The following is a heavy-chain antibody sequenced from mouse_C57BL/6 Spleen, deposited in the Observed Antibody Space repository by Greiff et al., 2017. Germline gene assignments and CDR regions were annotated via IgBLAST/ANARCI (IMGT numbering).Heavy chain of an antibody. CDR1: GYSITSGYY. CDR3: ARGNWEGDFDV. V-gene: IGHV3-6*01. CDR2: ISYDGSN. D-gene: IGHD4-1*01. Sequence: ESGPGLVKPSQSLSLTCSVTGYSITSGYYWNWIRQFPGNKLEWMGYISYDGSNNYNPSLKNRISITRDTSKNQFFLKLNSVTTEDTATYYCARGNWEGDFDVWGTGTTVTVSS. J-gene: IGHJ1*03.